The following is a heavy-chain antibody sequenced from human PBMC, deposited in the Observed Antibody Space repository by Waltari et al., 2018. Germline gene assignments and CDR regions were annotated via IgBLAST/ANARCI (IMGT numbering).Heavy chain of an antibody. D-gene: IGHD3-10*01. J-gene: IGHJ6*02. CDR2: INHSGST. CDR3: ARAMYYYGSGSPSYYYGMDV. CDR1: GGSFSGYY. V-gene: IGHV4-34*01. Sequence: QVQLQQWGAGLLKPSETLSLTCAVYGGSFSGYYWSWIRQPPGKGLEWIGEINHSGSTNYNPSLKSRVTISVDTSKNQFSLKLSSVTAADTAVYYCARAMYYYGSGSPSYYYGMDVWGQGTTVTVSS.